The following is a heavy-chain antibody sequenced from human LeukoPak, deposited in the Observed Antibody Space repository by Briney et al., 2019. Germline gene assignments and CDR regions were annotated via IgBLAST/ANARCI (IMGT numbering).Heavy chain of an antibody. CDR2: ISNNGGYT. CDR1: GFTFSSSA. Sequence: GGSLRLSCAASGFTFSSSAMSWVRQAPGKGLEWVSAISNNGGYTYYADSVQGRFTISRDNSKSTLCLQMNSLRAEDTAVYYCAKQLRYCSDGSCYFPYWGQGTLVTVSS. CDR3: AKQLRYCSDGSCYFPY. V-gene: IGHV3-23*01. J-gene: IGHJ4*02. D-gene: IGHD2-15*01.